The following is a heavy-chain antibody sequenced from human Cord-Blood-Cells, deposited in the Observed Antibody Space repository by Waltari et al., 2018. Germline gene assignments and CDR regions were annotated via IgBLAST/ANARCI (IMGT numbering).Heavy chain of an antibody. J-gene: IGHJ3*02. CDR3: TIVLVVYAIPHGAFDI. D-gene: IGHD2-8*02. Sequence: EVQLVESGGGLVKPGGSLRLSCAASGFTFSNAWMSWVRQAPGKGLEWVGRIKSKTDGGTTDYAAPVKGRFTISRDDSKNTLYLQMNSLKTEDTAVYYCTIVLVVYAIPHGAFDIWGQGTMVTVSS. CDR1: GFTFSNAW. V-gene: IGHV3-15*01. CDR2: IKSKTDGGTT.